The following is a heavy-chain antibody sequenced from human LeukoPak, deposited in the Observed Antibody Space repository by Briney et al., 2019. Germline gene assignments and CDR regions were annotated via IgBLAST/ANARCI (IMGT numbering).Heavy chain of an antibody. D-gene: IGHD1-26*01. V-gene: IGHV4-39*07. CDR3: ARVKYSGSYFDAFDI. J-gene: IGHJ3*02. Sequence: PSETLSLTCTVSGGSITSDAYYWGWIRQPPGKGLEWIASVHYSGATYYNPSLKSRVTISVDTSKNQFSLKLSSVTAADTAVYYCARVKYSGSYFDAFDIWGQGTMVTVSS. CDR2: VHYSGAT. CDR1: GGSITSDAYY.